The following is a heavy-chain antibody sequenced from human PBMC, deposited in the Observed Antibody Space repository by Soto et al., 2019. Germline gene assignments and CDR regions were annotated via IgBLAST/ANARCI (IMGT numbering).Heavy chain of an antibody. J-gene: IGHJ3*02. Sequence: PSETLSLTCTASGGSISSYYWSWIRQPPGKGLEWIGYIYYSGSTNYNPSLKSRVTISVDTSKNQFSLKLSSVTAADTAVYYCARAEGYCSSTSCALGAFDIWGQGTMVTVSS. CDR3: ARAEGYCSSTSCALGAFDI. CDR2: IYYSGST. D-gene: IGHD2-2*01. CDR1: GGSISSYY. V-gene: IGHV4-59*01.